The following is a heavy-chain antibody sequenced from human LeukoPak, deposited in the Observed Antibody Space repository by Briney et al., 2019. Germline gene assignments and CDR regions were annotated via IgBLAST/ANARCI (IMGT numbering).Heavy chain of an antibody. CDR2: IWYDGSNK. Sequence: GRSLRLSCAASGFTFSSYGMHWVRQAPGKGLEWVAVIWYDGSNKYYADSVKGRFTISRDNSKNTLYLQMNSLRAEDTAVYYCAKGYLVSSGYHTNYFDYWGQGTLVTVSS. V-gene: IGHV3-33*06. CDR3: AKGYLVSSGYHTNYFDY. CDR1: GFTFSSYG. D-gene: IGHD3-22*01. J-gene: IGHJ4*02.